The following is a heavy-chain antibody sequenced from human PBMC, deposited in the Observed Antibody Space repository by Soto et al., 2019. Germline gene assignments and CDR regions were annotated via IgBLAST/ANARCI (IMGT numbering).Heavy chain of an antibody. CDR2: ISYDGSNK. Sequence: GGSLRLSCAASGFTFSSYGMHWVRQAPGKGLEWVAVISYDGSNKYYADSVKGRFTISRDNSKNTLYLQMNSLRAEDTAVYYCAKDQPYYDSSGYYFDYWGQGTLVTVSS. D-gene: IGHD3-22*01. CDR3: AKDQPYYDSSGYYFDY. CDR1: GFTFSSYG. V-gene: IGHV3-30*18. J-gene: IGHJ4*02.